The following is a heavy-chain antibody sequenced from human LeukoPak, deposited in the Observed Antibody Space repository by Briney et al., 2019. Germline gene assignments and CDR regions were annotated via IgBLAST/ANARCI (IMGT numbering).Heavy chain of an antibody. D-gene: IGHD3-10*01. CDR1: GNTFITYD. V-gene: IGHV1-8*01. CDR2: MNPKSGDT. Sequence: ASVKVSCKASGNTFITYDINWVRQATGQGLEWMGWMNPKSGDTGYAQKFQGRVTMTRDTSISTMYMELSSLRSEDTAIYYCASTYTHSYAAGTFPHWGQGTLVIVSS. J-gene: IGHJ4*02. CDR3: ASTYTHSYAAGTFPH.